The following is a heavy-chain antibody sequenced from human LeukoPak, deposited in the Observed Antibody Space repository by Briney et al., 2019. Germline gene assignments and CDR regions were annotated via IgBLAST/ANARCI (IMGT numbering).Heavy chain of an antibody. Sequence: GGSLRLSCAASGFTFSNYWMHWVRQVPGKGLVWISHINNGESDTSYADSVKGRFTISRDNAKNTLYLQMNSLRVEDTAVYYCARSVGGFDYWGQGTLVAVSS. CDR3: ARSVGGFDY. V-gene: IGHV3-74*01. CDR2: INNGESDT. D-gene: IGHD3-16*01. CDR1: GFTFSNYW. J-gene: IGHJ4*02.